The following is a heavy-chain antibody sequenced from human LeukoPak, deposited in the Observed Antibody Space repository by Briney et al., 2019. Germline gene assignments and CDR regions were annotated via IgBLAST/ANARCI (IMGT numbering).Heavy chain of an antibody. CDR2: IYWNDDK. Sequence: SGPTLVKPTQTLTLTCTFSGFSLSTSGVGVGWIRQPPGKALEWLALIYWNDDKRYSPSLKSGLTITKDTSKNQVVLTMTNMDPVDTATYYCAHGGGSYWGGWFDPWGQGTLVTVSS. CDR3: AHGGGSYWGGWFDP. CDR1: GFSLSTSGVG. J-gene: IGHJ5*02. D-gene: IGHD1-26*01. V-gene: IGHV2-5*01.